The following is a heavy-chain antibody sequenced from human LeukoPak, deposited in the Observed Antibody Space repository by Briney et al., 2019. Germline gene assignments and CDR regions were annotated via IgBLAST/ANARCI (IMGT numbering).Heavy chain of an antibody. CDR1: GGSISSYY. D-gene: IGHD5-12*01. Sequence: PSETLSLTCTVSGGSISSYYWSWIRQPAGKGLEWIGRIYISGSTNYNPSLKSRVTMSVDTSKNQFSLKLSSVTAADTAVFYCARRNGQDIVPTFRRRYYFDYWGQGTLVTVSS. J-gene: IGHJ4*02. CDR3: ARRNGQDIVPTFRRRYYFDY. V-gene: IGHV4-4*07. CDR2: IYISGST.